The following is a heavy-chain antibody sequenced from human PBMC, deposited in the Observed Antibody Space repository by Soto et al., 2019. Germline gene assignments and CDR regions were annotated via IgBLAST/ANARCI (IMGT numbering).Heavy chain of an antibody. CDR2: ISAYNGNT. CDR3: ARADHRADAGTRWFDH. Sequence: GASVKVSCKASGYTFTSYGISWVRQAPGQGLEWMGWISAYNGNTNYAQKLQGRVTMTTDTSTSTAYMELRSLRSDDTAVYYCARADHRADAGTRWFDHWRQGTLATVSS. CDR1: GYTFTSYG. J-gene: IGHJ5*02. D-gene: IGHD6-13*01. V-gene: IGHV1-18*01.